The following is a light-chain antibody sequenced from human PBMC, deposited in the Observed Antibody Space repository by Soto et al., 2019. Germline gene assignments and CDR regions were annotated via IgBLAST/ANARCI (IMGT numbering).Light chain of an antibody. J-gene: IGLJ1*01. V-gene: IGLV2-11*01. CDR3: CSHAGTETFV. Sequence: QSVLTQPRSVSGSPGQSVTISCTGTIRVVGGYVYVSWYQQHPGKAPRLMIFDVSNRPSGVPDRFSGSKSGNTASLTISGLQADDEADYYCCSHAGTETFVFGTGTKVTVL. CDR1: IRVVGGYVY. CDR2: DVS.